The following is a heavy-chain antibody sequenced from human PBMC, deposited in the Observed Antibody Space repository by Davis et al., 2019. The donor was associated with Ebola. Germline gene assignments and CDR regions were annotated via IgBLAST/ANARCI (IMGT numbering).Heavy chain of an antibody. J-gene: IGHJ4*02. V-gene: IGHV1-69*10. CDR3: ARDSVSYYEFWSGYYFGVD. Sequence: SVKVSCKASGGTFSNYPISWVRQAPGQGLEWMGGIIPILGVANYAQKFQARVTITADDSTSTAYIEVTSLRSEDTAMYYCARDSVSYYEFWSGYYFGVDWGQGTLVTVSS. CDR1: GGTFSNYP. CDR2: IIPILGVA. D-gene: IGHD3-3*01.